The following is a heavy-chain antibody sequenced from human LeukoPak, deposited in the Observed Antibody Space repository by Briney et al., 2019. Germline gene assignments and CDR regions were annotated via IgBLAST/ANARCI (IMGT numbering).Heavy chain of an antibody. CDR3: ARVHAGARYYGMDV. CDR2: IYYSGST. CDR1: GGSISSYY. Sequence: PSETLSLTCTVSGGSISSYYWSWIRQPPGKGLEWIGYIYYSGSTNYNPSLKSRVTISVDTSKNQFSLKLSSVTAADTAVYYCARVHAGARYYGMDVWGQGTTVTVSS. V-gene: IGHV4-59*12. J-gene: IGHJ6*02. D-gene: IGHD1-26*01.